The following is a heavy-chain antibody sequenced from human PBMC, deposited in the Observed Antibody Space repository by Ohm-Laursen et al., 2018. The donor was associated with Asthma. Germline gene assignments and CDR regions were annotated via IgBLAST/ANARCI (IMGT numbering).Heavy chain of an antibody. CDR1: GYTFSSYG. J-gene: IGHJ1*01. Sequence: SLRLSCTASGYTFSSYGIHWVRQVPGKGLEWVASICIDSTFIYYADSVLGRFTTSRDNAKNSVYLQMNSLRAEDTALYYCARIGPEWQVPEREYSLHHWGQGTQVTVSA. CDR3: ARIGPEWQVPEREYSLHH. D-gene: IGHD6-19*01. CDR2: ICIDSTFI. V-gene: IGHV3-21*01.